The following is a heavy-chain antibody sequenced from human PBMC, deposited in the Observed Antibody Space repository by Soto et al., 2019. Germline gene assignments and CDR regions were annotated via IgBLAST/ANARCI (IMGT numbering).Heavy chain of an antibody. D-gene: IGHD2-2*01. CDR3: AAEDIVVVPAAMSRGYYYGMDV. V-gene: IGHV1-58*01. Sequence: SVKVSCKASGFTFTSSAVQWVRQARGQRLEWIGWIVVGSGNTNYAQKFQERVTITRDMSTSTAYMELSSLRSEDTAVYYCAAEDIVVVPAAMSRGYYYGMDVWGQGTTVTVSS. J-gene: IGHJ6*02. CDR1: GFTFTSSA. CDR2: IVVGSGNT.